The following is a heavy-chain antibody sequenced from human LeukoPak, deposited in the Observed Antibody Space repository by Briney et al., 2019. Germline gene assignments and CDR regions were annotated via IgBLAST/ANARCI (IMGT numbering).Heavy chain of an antibody. CDR3: ARGSQKSSPPDY. CDR1: DLTVSSNY. D-gene: IGHD6-13*01. Sequence: PGGSLRLSCAASDLTVSSNYMSWVRQPPGKGLEWIGSIYYSGSTYYNPSLKSRVTISVDTSKNQFSLKLSSVTAADTAVYYCARGSQKSSPPDYWGRGTLVTVSS. J-gene: IGHJ4*02. V-gene: IGHV4-39*07. CDR2: IYYSGST.